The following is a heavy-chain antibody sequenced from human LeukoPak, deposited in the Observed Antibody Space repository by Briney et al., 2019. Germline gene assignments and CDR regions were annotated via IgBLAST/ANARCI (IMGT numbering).Heavy chain of an antibody. CDR3: AGASPYCSGGHCRLRFDY. D-gene: IGHD2-15*01. Sequence: GGSLRLSCAASGLTFSSHWMHWVRQAPGKGLVWVSRITNDGSSTTYADSVKGRFTISRDNAKNMLYLQVNSLRAEDTAVYSCAGASPYCSGGHCRLRFDYWGQGTLVTVSS. J-gene: IGHJ4*02. V-gene: IGHV3-74*01. CDR2: ITNDGSST. CDR1: GLTFSSHW.